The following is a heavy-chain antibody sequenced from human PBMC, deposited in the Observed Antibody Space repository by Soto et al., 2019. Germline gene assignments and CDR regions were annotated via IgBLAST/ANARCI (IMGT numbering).Heavy chain of an antibody. J-gene: IGHJ6*02. CDR3: ARDHSSSWYFYYYGMDV. Sequence: VASVKVSCKASGYTFTSYGISWVRQAPGQGLEWMGWISAYNGNTNYAQKLQGRVTMTTDTSTSTAYMELRSLRSDDTAVYYCARDHSSSWYFYYYGMDVWGQGTTVTVSS. V-gene: IGHV1-18*04. D-gene: IGHD6-13*01. CDR1: GYTFTSYG. CDR2: ISAYNGNT.